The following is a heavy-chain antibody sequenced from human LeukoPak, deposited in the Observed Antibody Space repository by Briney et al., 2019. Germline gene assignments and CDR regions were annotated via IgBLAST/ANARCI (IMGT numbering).Heavy chain of an antibody. J-gene: IGHJ3*02. V-gene: IGHV1-18*01. CDR1: GYTFTSYG. D-gene: IGHD6-19*01. CDR2: ISSYKGNT. CDR3: ARRVAVARRDAFDI. Sequence: ASVKVSFKASGYTFTSYGISWVRQAPGQGLEWMGLISSYKGNTNYAQKLQGRVTMSTDTSTGTAYMELRSLRSDDTAVYYCARRVAVARRDAFDIWGQGTMVTVSS.